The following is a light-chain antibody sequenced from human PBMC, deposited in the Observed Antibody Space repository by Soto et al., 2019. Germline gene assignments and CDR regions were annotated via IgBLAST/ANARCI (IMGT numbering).Light chain of an antibody. Sequence: EIVLTQSPGTLSLSPGERATLSCRASQSVSSSYLAWYQQKPGQAPRLLIYGASNRATGIPDRFSGSGSGTDFTLTISRLEPEDFAVYYCQQYGASPPYSFDQGTKLEIK. CDR2: GAS. V-gene: IGKV3-20*01. J-gene: IGKJ2*03. CDR1: QSVSSSY. CDR3: QQYGASPPYS.